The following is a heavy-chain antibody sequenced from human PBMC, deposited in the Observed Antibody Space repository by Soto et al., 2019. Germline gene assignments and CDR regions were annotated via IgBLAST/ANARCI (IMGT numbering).Heavy chain of an antibody. D-gene: IGHD3-10*01. J-gene: IGHJ4*02. V-gene: IGHV4-39*01. CDR3: ARPITMVRGVIEYYFDY. Sequence: QLQLQESGPGLVKPSETLSLTCTVSGGSISSSSYYWGWIRQPPGKGLEWIGSIYYSGSTYYNPSLKGRVTISVDTSKNQFSLKLSSVTAADTAVYYCARPITMVRGVIEYYFDYWGQGTLVTVSS. CDR2: IYYSGST. CDR1: GGSISSSSYY.